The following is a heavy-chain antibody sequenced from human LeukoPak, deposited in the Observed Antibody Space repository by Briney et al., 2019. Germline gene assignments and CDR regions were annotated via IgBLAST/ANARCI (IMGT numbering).Heavy chain of an antibody. CDR1: GYTFTSYY. Sequence: ASVKVSCKASGYTFTSYYMHWVRQAPGQGLEWMGIVNPSGGSTSYAQKFQGRVTMTRDMSTSTVYMELSSLRSEDTAVYYCARIGWELPFDYWGQGALVTVSS. J-gene: IGHJ4*02. V-gene: IGHV1-46*01. D-gene: IGHD2-15*01. CDR3: ARIGWELPFDY. CDR2: VNPSGGST.